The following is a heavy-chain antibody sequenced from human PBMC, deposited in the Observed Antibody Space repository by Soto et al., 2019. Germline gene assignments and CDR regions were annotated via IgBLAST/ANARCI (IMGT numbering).Heavy chain of an antibody. J-gene: IGHJ4*02. V-gene: IGHV4-4*07. CDR2: IYTSGTT. CDR1: GGSMSSNY. Sequence: SETLSLTCTVSGGSMSSNYWSWIRQSAGKGLEWIGRIYTSGTTNYNPSIKSRVTMSVDTSKNRFSLKLTSVTAADTAVYYCARDQRLDSYSSPLYLYFDSWGQGSLVTVSS. D-gene: IGHD6-19*01. CDR3: ARDQRLDSYSSPLYLYFDS.